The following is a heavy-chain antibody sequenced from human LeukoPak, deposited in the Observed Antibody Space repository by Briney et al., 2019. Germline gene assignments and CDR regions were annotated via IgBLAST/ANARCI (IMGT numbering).Heavy chain of an antibody. CDR1: GYTFTGYY. J-gene: IGHJ5*02. Sequence: ASVKVSCKASGYTFTGYYIHWVRQVPGQGLEWMGWINPNSGGTNYAQKFQGRVTMTRDTSISTAYMELSRLRSDDTAVYYCARDTYYYDSSGYYNGWFDPWGQGTLVTVSS. CDR2: INPNSGGT. V-gene: IGHV1-2*02. D-gene: IGHD3-22*01. CDR3: ARDTYYYDSSGYYNGWFDP.